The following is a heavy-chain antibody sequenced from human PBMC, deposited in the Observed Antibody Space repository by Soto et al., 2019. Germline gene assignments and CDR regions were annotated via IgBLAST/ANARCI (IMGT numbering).Heavy chain of an antibody. CDR1: GGSVSSGSYY. V-gene: IGHV4-61*01. CDR3: AGGGYYGSGVLDP. CDR2: IYYTGGT. D-gene: IGHD3-10*01. Sequence: QVQLQESGPGLVRPSETLSLTCSVSGGSVSSGSYYWSWIRQPPGKGLEWIGNIYYTGGTNYNPSLKSRVTLSVDTSKNQFSLKLSSVTAADTAVYYCAGGGYYGSGVLDPWGQGTLVTVSS. J-gene: IGHJ5*02.